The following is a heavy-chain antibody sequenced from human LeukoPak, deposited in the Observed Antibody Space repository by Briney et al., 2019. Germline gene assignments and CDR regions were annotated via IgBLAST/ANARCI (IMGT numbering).Heavy chain of an antibody. Sequence: SVKVSCKASGYTFTDFYMHWVRQAPGQGLEWMGGIIPIFGTANYAQKFQGRVTITADKSTSTAYMELSSLRSEDTAVYYCATTSYCSGGSCYWFDPWGQGTLVTVSS. D-gene: IGHD2-15*01. CDR1: GYTFTDFY. V-gene: IGHV1-69*06. J-gene: IGHJ5*02. CDR2: IIPIFGTA. CDR3: ATTSYCSGGSCYWFDP.